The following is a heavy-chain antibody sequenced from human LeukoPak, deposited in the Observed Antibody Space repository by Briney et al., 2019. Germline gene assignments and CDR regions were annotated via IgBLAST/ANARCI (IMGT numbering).Heavy chain of an antibody. J-gene: IGHJ6*03. CDR3: ARGGGSIRHSYYYYVDV. CDR1: GFSFNDYG. D-gene: IGHD2-15*01. V-gene: IGHV3-20*04. CDR2: ITWNSGST. Sequence: GGSLRLSCAASGFSFNDYGMSWVRQAPGQGPEWVSGITWNSGSTDYAASVKGRFTISRDNAKNSLYLRMNSLRDEDTALYYCARGGGSIRHSYYYYVDVWGKGTSVTVSS.